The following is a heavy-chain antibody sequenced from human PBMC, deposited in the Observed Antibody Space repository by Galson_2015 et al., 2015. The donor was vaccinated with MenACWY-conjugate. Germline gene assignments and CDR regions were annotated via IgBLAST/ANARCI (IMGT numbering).Heavy chain of an antibody. CDR3: TRGHAATRYFDS. Sequence: SLRLSCAGSGFTFSDRYMDWIRQAPGKGLEWVARSRNKASSYSTEYAASVKGRFTVSRDESGNTLYLEMGGLKSEDTAVYFCTRGHAATRYFDSWGQGTLVTVSS. V-gene: IGHV3-72*01. CDR1: GFTFSDRY. J-gene: IGHJ4*02. CDR2: SRNKASSYST. D-gene: IGHD1-1*01.